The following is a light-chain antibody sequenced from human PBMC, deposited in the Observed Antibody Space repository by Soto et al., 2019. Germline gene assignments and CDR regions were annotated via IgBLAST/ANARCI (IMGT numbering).Light chain of an antibody. CDR1: SSDVGGYNY. CDR3: SSYTSSSTLYV. Sequence: QSVLTQPASVSGSAGQSITISCTGTSSDVGGYNYVSWYQQHPGKAPKLMIYEVSNRPSGVSNRFSGSKSGNMASLTISGLQAEDEADYYCSSYTSSSTLYVFGTGTKVTVL. V-gene: IGLV2-14*01. J-gene: IGLJ1*01. CDR2: EVS.